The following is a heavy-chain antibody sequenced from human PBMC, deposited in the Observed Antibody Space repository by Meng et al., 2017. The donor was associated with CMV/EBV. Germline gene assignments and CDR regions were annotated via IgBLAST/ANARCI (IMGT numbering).Heavy chain of an antibody. CDR2: INPNSGGT. V-gene: IGHV1-2*02. CDR3: ARTPSYSGSQRPFDY. CDR1: GYTFTGYY. J-gene: IGHJ4*02. D-gene: IGHD1-26*01. Sequence: QVQLVQSGAEVKKPGASVKVSCTASGYTFTGYYMHWVRQAPGQGLEWMGWINPNSGGTNYAQKFQGRVTMTRDTSISTAYMELSRLRSDDTAVYYCARTPSYSGSQRPFDYWGQGTLVTVSS.